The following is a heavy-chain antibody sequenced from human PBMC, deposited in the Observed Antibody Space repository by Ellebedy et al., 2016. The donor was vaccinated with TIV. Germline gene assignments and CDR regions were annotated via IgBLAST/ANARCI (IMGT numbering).Heavy chain of an antibody. Sequence: GGSLRLXCAASGFTFNSYAMHWVRQAPGKGLQWVALISYDGSKGYYADSVKGRFTISRDNSKNTLYLQMNSLRADDTAVYYCARTYVSSSSTFDSWGQGTLVTVSS. CDR2: ISYDGSKG. J-gene: IGHJ4*02. CDR1: GFTFNSYA. D-gene: IGHD6-13*01. V-gene: IGHV3-30-3*01. CDR3: ARTYVSSSSTFDS.